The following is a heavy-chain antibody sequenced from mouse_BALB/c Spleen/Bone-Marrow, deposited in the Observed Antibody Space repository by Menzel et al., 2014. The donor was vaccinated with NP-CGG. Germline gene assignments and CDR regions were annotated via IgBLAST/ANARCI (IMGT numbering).Heavy chain of an antibody. CDR3: SRGVLAFFDF. V-gene: IGHV1S135*01. D-gene: IGHD2-14*01. CDR1: GYAFTNYN. J-gene: IGHJ2*01. CDR2: IDPYSGGA. Sequence: EVQLQESGPELVKPGASVKASCKASGYAFTNYNMNWVKQSHGKSLEWIGYIDPYSGGANYNQKFRAKATLTVDKPSSTPCMHLNSLTSEGTTVYYCSRGVLAFFDFWGQGTT.